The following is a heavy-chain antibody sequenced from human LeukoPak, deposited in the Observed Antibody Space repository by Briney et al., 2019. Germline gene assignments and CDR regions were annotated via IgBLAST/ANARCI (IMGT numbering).Heavy chain of an antibody. D-gene: IGHD3-10*01. V-gene: IGHV3-48*03. J-gene: IGHJ4*02. Sequence: GGSLRLSCAASGFTFSSYEMNWVRQAPGKGLEWVSYISSSGSTIYYADSVKGRFTISRDNAKNSLYLQMNSLRAEDTAAYYCARGEHYYGSGSYSFFWGQGTLVTVSS. CDR2: ISSSGSTI. CDR1: GFTFSSYE. CDR3: ARGEHYYGSGSYSFF.